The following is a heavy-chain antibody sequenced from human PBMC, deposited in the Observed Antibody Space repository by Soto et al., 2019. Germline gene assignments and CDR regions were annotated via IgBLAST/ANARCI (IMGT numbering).Heavy chain of an antibody. Sequence: QVQLVQSGAEVKKPGSSVKVSCKASGGTFSPYTINWVRQAPGQGLEWMGRIIPFHGVANYAQRFQARVTITADKSTSTAYMELRGLRVEDTAMYYCTRDWEITVSTWSFGGFWGRGTLVTVSS. CDR3: TRDWEITVSTWSFGGF. D-gene: IGHD3-10*01. CDR1: GGTFSPYT. V-gene: IGHV1-69*08. J-gene: IGHJ4*02. CDR2: IIPFHGVA.